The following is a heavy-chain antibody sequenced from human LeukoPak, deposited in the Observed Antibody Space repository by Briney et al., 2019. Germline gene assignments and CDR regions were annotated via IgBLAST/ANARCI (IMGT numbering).Heavy chain of an antibody. D-gene: IGHD5-12*01. CDR3: ARVARGIGVATIRWFDP. V-gene: IGHV1-2*06. J-gene: IGHJ5*02. CDR1: GYTFTRYY. Sequence: ASVKVSCKASGYTFTRYYMHWVRQAPGQGLEWMGRINPNSGGTNYAQKFQGRVTMTRDTSISTAYMERSRLRSDDTAVYYCARVARGIGVATIRWFDPWGQGTLVTVSS. CDR2: INPNSGGT.